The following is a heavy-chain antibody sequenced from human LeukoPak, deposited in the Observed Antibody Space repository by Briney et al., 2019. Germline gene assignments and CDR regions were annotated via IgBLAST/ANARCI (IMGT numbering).Heavy chain of an antibody. CDR1: GGSISSGGYY. V-gene: IGHV4-31*03. CDR3: ARDGKWEGAWFDP. D-gene: IGHD1-26*01. Sequence: PSQTLSLTCTVSGGSISSGGYYWSWIRQHPGKGLEWIGYIYYSGSTYYNPSLKSRVTISVDTSKNQFSLKLSSVTAADTAVYYCARDGKWEGAWFDPWGQGTLVTVSS. CDR2: IYYSGST. J-gene: IGHJ5*02.